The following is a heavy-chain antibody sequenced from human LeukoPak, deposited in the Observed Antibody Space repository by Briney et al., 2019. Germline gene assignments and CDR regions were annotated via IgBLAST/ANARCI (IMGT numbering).Heavy chain of an antibody. CDR1: GVSIRSDDYY. V-gene: IGHV4-30-2*01. CDR3: ARGDYGDDYFDY. J-gene: IGHJ4*02. CDR2: IYHSGDT. D-gene: IGHD4-17*01. Sequence: ASETLSLTCTVSGVSIRSDDYYWNWIRQPPGKGLEWIGYIYHSGDTYYNPSLKSRVTMSVDRSKNHFSLKLNSVTAADTAVYYCARGDYGDDYFDYWGQGTLVTVSS.